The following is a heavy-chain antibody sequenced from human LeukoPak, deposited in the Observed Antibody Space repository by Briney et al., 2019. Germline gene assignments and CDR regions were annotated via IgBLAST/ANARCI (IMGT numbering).Heavy chain of an antibody. CDR3: ARGMLRGYYYYYMDV. CDR1: GYTFTSYD. V-gene: IGHV1-8*01. CDR2: MNPNSGNT. J-gene: IGHJ6*03. Sequence: ASVKVSCKASGYTFTSYDINWVRQATGQGLERMGWMNPNSGNTGYAQKFQGRVTMTRNTSISTAYMELSSLRSEDTAVYYCARGMLRGYYYYYMDVWGKGTTVTVSS. D-gene: IGHD3-16*01.